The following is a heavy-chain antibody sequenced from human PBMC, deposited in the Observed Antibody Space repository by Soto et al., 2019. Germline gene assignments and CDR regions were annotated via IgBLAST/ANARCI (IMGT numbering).Heavy chain of an antibody. J-gene: IGHJ6*03. V-gene: IGHV3-23*04. CDR3: AKSSGNRIAAVNYYYYMDV. CDR2: ISGTGGST. CDR1: GYTFTSYG. Sequence: VQLVQSGAEVKKPGASVKVSCKASGYTFTSYGISWVRQAPGKGLEWVSAISGTGGSTYYADSVKGRFTISRDNSKNTLYLQMNSLRAEDTAVYYCAKSSGNRIAAVNYYYYMDVWGKGTTVTVSS. D-gene: IGHD6-13*01.